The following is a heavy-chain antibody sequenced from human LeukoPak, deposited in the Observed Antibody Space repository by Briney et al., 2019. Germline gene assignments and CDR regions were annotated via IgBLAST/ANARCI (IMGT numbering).Heavy chain of an antibody. CDR2: ISDSGGGT. J-gene: IGHJ4*02. CDR3: ARVKGGSSGWHPTDY. CDR1: GFTFSSYV. Sequence: HPGGSLRLSCAASGFTFSSYVMNWVRQAPGKGLEWVSGISDSGGGTYYADSVKGRFTISRDNSKNTLYLQMNSLRAEDTAVYYCARVKGGSSGWHPTDYWGQGTLVTVSS. V-gene: IGHV3-23*01. D-gene: IGHD6-19*01.